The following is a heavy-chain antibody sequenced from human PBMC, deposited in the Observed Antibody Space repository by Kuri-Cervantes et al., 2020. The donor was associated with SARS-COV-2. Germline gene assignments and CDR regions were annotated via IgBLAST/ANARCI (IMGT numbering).Heavy chain of an antibody. J-gene: IGHJ3*02. V-gene: IGHV4-34*01. D-gene: IGHD6-6*01. CDR2: IYHSGST. CDR1: GGSFSGYY. CDR3: ARQAVAVEYSSSSGAFDI. Sequence: SETLSLTCAVYGGSFSGYYWRWIRQPPGKGLEWIGEIYHSGSTYYNPSLKSRVTISVDTSKNQFSLKLSSVTAADTAVYYCARQAVAVEYSSSSGAFDIWGQGTMVTVSS.